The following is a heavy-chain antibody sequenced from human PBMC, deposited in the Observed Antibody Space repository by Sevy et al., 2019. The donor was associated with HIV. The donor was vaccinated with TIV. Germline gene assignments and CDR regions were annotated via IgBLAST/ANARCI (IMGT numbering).Heavy chain of an antibody. CDR2: IRYDASLE. V-gene: IGHV3-30*02. D-gene: IGHD3-10*01. CDR1: GFTFSSYG. Sequence: GGSLRLSCTASGFTFSSYGMNWVRQAPGRGLEWVAFIRYDASLEYYTYSVRGRFTVSRDNSKNTLYLQMNSLRAEDTAVYYCARRYYYGPGSYHYYYMDVWGKGTTVTVSS. J-gene: IGHJ6*03. CDR3: ARRYYYGPGSYHYYYMDV.